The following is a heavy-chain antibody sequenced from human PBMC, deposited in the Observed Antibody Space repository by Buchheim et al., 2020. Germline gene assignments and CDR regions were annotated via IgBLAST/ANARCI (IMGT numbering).Heavy chain of an antibody. Sequence: EVQLVQSGAEVKKPGESLKISCNGSGYTFTEYWIGWVRQMPGRGLEWMGMIFPRGSDIRWSPSFQGQVTISAAKPVSRSYLKWSSLKASDSAMYYCVRGSGYCTNTRCYLFDYWGQGTL. CDR3: VRGSGYCTNTRCYLFDY. J-gene: IGHJ4*02. D-gene: IGHD2-2*01. CDR1: GYTFTEYW. V-gene: IGHV5-51*01. CDR2: IFPRGSDI.